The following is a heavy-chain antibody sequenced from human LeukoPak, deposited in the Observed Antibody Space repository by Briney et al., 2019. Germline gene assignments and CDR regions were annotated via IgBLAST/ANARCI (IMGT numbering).Heavy chain of an antibody. CDR1: GASIGSSNHF. J-gene: IGHJ1*01. CDR3: AYTASYGLFQF. V-gene: IGHV4-39*01. Sequence: SETLSLACTVSGASIGSSNHFSGWIRQPPGKALEGIVTIFDNRTIYYRQSLNGRFTISVDTSVNPFFMNLKSLTAADLAVYYRAYTASYGLFQFWGQGTLVTVS. D-gene: IGHD3-10*01. CDR2: IFDNRTI.